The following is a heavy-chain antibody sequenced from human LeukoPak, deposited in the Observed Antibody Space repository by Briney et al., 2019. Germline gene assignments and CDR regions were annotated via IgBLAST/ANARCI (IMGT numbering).Heavy chain of an antibody. V-gene: IGHV3-30*03. Sequence: PGGSLRLSCVISGFTFSIYGMHWVRQAPGKGLEWVAVISPDGSGKNYVDSVEGRFTISRDNSKNTLYVQMNSLRAEDTAVYFCARGYDSNLDYYYYMDVWGKGTTVTVSS. CDR3: ARGYDSNLDYYYYMDV. CDR1: GFTFSIYG. D-gene: IGHD3-16*01. J-gene: IGHJ6*03. CDR2: ISPDGSGK.